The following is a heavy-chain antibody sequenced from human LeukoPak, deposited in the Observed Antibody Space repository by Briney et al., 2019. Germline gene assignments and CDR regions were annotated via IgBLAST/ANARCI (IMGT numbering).Heavy chain of an antibody. CDR3: ARRSRAGYYDSSGLDY. D-gene: IGHD3-22*01. CDR2: IKQDGSEK. V-gene: IGHV3-7*01. CDR1: GFTFSSHG. Sequence: PGGSLRLSCAAPGFTFSSHGMNWVRQAPGKGLEWVANIKQDGSEKYYVDSVKGRFTISRDNAKNSLYLQMNSLRAEDTAVYYCARRSRAGYYDSSGLDYWGQGTLVTVSS. J-gene: IGHJ4*02.